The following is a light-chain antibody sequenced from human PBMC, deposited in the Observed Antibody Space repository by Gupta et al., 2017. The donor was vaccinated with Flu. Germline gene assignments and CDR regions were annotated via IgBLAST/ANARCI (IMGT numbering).Light chain of an antibody. CDR1: HSIYSA. V-gene: IGKV1-5*03. CDR3: QRYRTRWT. CDR2: EAA. Sequence: PTTLSPYVGDKVAVTCRASHSIYSALAWYQQKPGKAPKLLVYEAASLESRVPSRFSGSGSGTELALTITSPQPEDFATYYCQRYRTRWTFGQGTKVEIK. J-gene: IGKJ1*01.